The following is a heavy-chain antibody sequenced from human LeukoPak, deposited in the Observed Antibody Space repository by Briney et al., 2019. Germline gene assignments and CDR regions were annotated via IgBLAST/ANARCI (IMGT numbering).Heavy chain of an antibody. J-gene: IGHJ4*02. Sequence: PGGSPRLSCVASGFTFSSYSMNWVRQAPGKGLEWVSYISSSSSTIHYADSVKGRFTISRDNAKNSLYLQMNSLRDEDTAVYYCARGCSVTRCYEGDYWGQGTLVTVSS. CDR2: ISSSSSTI. CDR1: GFTFSSYS. D-gene: IGHD2-2*01. V-gene: IGHV3-48*02. CDR3: ARGCSVTRCYEGDY.